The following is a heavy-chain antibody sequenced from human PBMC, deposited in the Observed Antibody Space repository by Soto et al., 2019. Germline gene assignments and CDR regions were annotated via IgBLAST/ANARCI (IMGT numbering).Heavy chain of an antibody. CDR2: IDPSDSYT. D-gene: IGHD6-13*01. CDR3: ARLKQQLRVYYYYGMDV. J-gene: IGHJ6*02. Sequence: GESLKISCKGSGYSFTSYWISWVRQMPGKGLEWMGRIDPSDSYTNYSPSFQGHVTISADKSISTAYLQWSSLKASDTAMYYCARLKQQLRVYYYYGMDVWGQGTTVTVSS. CDR1: GYSFTSYW. V-gene: IGHV5-10-1*01.